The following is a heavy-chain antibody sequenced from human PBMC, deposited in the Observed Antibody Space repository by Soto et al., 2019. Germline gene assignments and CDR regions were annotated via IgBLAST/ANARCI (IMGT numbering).Heavy chain of an antibody. Sequence: SETLSLTCTVSGGSISSYYWSWIRQPPGKGLEWIGYIYYSGSTNYNPSLKSRVTISVDTSKNQFSLKLSSVTAADTAVYYCARPHDFWSGYTYYYGMDVWGQGTTVTVSS. CDR3: ARPHDFWSGYTYYYGMDV. D-gene: IGHD3-3*01. J-gene: IGHJ6*02. CDR2: IYYSGST. V-gene: IGHV4-59*08. CDR1: GGSISSYY.